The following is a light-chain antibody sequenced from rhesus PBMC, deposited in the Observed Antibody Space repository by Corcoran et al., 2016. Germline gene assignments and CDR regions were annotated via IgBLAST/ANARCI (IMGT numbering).Light chain of an antibody. CDR2: DVS. CDR1: SSDVGGYNY. J-gene: IGLJ1*01. V-gene: IGLV2S7*01. Sequence: QSAPTQPPSVSGSPGQSVTISCTGTSSDVGGYNYVSWYQQHPGKAPKLMIYDVSKRPSGVSDRFSGSKSGNTASLTISGLQADDEADYYCCSYTTSSTFIFGAGTRLTVL. CDR3: CSYTTSSTFI.